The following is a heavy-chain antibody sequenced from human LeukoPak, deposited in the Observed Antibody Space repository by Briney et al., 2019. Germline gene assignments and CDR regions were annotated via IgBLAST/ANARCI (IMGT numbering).Heavy chain of an antibody. Sequence: SEALSLTCTVSGGSFSTYYWSWIRQPPGKGLEWIGYIYYSGSTDYNPSLKSRVTMSLDTSKNQFSLKLSSVTAADTAVYYCARHPYGSGTLGFDIWGQGTMVTVSS. V-gene: IGHV4-59*08. CDR1: GGSFSTYY. D-gene: IGHD3-10*01. CDR2: IYYSGST. CDR3: ARHPYGSGTLGFDI. J-gene: IGHJ3*02.